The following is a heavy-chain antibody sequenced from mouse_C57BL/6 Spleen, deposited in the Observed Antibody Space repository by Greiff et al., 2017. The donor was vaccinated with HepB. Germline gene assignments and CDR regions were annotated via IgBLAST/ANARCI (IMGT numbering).Heavy chain of an antibody. Sequence: VQLQQSGAELVRPGSSVKLSCKASGYTFTSYWMDWVQQRPGQGLEWIGNIYPSDSETHYNQKFKDQATLTVDKSSSTAYMQLSSLTSEDSAVYYCAREATACAYWGQGTLVTVSA. V-gene: IGHV1-61*01. J-gene: IGHJ3*01. CDR1: GYTFTSYW. CDR2: IYPSDSET. CDR3: AREATACAY. D-gene: IGHD1-2*01.